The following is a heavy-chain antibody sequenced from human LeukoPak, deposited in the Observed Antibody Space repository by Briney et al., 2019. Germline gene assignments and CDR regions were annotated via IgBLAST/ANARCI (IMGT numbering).Heavy chain of an antibody. CDR2: IKSKTDGGTT. J-gene: IGHJ4*02. D-gene: IGHD3-10*01. CDR1: GFTFSNAW. CDR3: TTGPYDYGSGTYYH. V-gene: IGHV3-15*01. Sequence: GGSLRLSCAASGFTFSNAWMSWVRQAPGKGLEWVGRIKSKTDGGTTDYAAPVKGRFSISRDDSKNTLYVQMNSLKTEDTAVHYCTTGPYDYGSGTYYHWGQGTLVTVSS.